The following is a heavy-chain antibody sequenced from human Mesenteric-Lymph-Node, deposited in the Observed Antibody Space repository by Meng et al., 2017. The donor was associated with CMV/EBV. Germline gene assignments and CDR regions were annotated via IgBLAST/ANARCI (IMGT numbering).Heavy chain of an antibody. CDR2: IIPIFGTA. Sequence: SVKVSCKASGGTFSSYAISWVRQAPGQGLEWMGGIIPIFGTANYAQKFQGRVTITTDESTSTAYMELRSLRSDDTAVYYCAISRYCSSTSCYMGEDYFDYWGQGTLVTVSS. D-gene: IGHD2-2*01. J-gene: IGHJ4*02. V-gene: IGHV1-69*05. CDR3: AISRYCSSTSCYMGEDYFDY. CDR1: GGTFSSYA.